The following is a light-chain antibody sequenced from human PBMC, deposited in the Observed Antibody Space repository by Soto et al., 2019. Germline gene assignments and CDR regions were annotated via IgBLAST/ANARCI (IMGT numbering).Light chain of an antibody. CDR2: DAS. CDR3: QQRRNWPPIT. J-gene: IGKJ5*01. Sequence: EIVLTQSPATLSLSPGERATLSCRASQSVSSDLAWYQQKPGQAPRLFIYDASNRATGIPARFSGSGSGTDFTLTICSLEPEDFAVYYCQQRRNWPPITFGQGTRLEIK. CDR1: QSVSSD. V-gene: IGKV3-11*01.